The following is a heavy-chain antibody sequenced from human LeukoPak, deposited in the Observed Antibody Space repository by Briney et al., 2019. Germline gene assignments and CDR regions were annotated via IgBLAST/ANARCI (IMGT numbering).Heavy chain of an antibody. CDR3: ARNTNTPYCSGGSCYFYYYMDV. Sequence: ASVKVSCKASGGTFSSYAISRVRQAPGQGLEWMGGIIPIFGTANYAQKFQGRVTITTDESTSTAYMELSSLRSEDTAVYYCARNTNTPYCSGGSCYFYYYMDVWGKGTTVTVSS. J-gene: IGHJ6*03. CDR2: IIPIFGTA. D-gene: IGHD2-15*01. V-gene: IGHV1-69*05. CDR1: GGTFSSYA.